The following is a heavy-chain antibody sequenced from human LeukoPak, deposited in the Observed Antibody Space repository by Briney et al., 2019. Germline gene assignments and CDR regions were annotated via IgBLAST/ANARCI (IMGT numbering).Heavy chain of an antibody. V-gene: IGHV3-30*09. D-gene: IGHD5-18*01. CDR3: ASSDTAMAHQPNIDY. J-gene: IGHJ4*02. Sequence: PGGSLRLSCAASGFTFSSYAMHWVRQAPGKGLEWGAVISYDGSNKYYADSVKGRFAISRDNSKNTLYLQMNSLRAEDTAVYYCASSDTAMAHQPNIDYWGQGTLVTVSS. CDR1: GFTFSSYA. CDR2: ISYDGSNK.